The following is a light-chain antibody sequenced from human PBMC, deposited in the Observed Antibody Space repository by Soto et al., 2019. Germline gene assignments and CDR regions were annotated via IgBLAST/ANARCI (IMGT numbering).Light chain of an antibody. J-gene: IGKJ2*01. CDR3: QQSYRTPYT. CDR2: AAS. V-gene: IGKV1-39*01. Sequence: DIQMTQSPSSLYASVGDRVTITCRASQSISSYLNWYQQKPGKAPKLLIYAASSLQSGVPSRFSGSGSGTDFTLTINSLQPEDFATYYCQQSYRTPYTFGQGTKLEIK. CDR1: QSISSY.